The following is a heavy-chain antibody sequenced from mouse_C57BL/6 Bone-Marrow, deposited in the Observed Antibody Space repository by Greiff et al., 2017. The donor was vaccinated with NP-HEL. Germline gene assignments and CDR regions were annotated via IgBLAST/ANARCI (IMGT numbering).Heavy chain of an antibody. D-gene: IGHD2-2*01. J-gene: IGHJ2*01. Sequence: EVMLVESGGGLVKPGGSLKLSCAASGFTFSDYGMHWVRQAPEKGLEWVAYISSGSSTIYYADTVKGRFTISRDNAKNTLFLQMTSLRSEDTAMYYCASYYGYDVGYFDYWGQGTTRTVSS. CDR3: ASYYGYDVGYFDY. V-gene: IGHV5-17*01. CDR1: GFTFSDYG. CDR2: ISSGSSTI.